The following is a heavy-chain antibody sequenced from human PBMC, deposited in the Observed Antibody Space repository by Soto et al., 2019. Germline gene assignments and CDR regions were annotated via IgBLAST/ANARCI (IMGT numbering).Heavy chain of an antibody. CDR1: GFTFSNYA. V-gene: IGHV3-23*01. CDR2: IGGDGDRT. D-gene: IGHD3-16*01. J-gene: IGHJ5*02. CDR3: AKKVMTSAGLTWFDP. Sequence: EVQLLESGGGLIQPGGSLRLSCAASGFTFSNYAMTWVRQAPGEGLEWVSIIGGDGDRTYYADSVKGRFSISRDNSKNTLYLKMNSLRAEDTAVYYCAKKVMTSAGLTWFDPWVQGTLVTVSS.